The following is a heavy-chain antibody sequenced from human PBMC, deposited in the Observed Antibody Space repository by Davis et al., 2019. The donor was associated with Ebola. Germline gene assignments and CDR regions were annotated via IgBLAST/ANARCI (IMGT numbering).Heavy chain of an antibody. Sequence: GESLKISCAASGFTFSSYGMHWVRQAPGKGLEWVAVLSYDGSNKYYADSVKGRFTISRDNSKNTLYLQMNSLRAEDTAVYYCAKEMGMMYFDYWGQGTLVTVSS. J-gene: IGHJ4*02. CDR1: GFTFSSYG. V-gene: IGHV3-30*18. CDR3: AKEMGMMYFDY. CDR2: LSYDGSNK. D-gene: IGHD3-16*01.